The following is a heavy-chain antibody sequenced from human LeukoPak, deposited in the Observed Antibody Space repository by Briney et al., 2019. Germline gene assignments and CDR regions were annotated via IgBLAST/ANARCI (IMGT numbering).Heavy chain of an antibody. Sequence: TGGSLRLSCAASGFTFSSYAMSWVRQAPGKGLEWVGRIKRKTDGETTDYAAPVKDRFTISRDDSKNTLYLQMNSLKTEDTAVYYCTTSYYYGSGDSGFWGQGTLVTVSS. V-gene: IGHV3-15*01. CDR3: TTSYYYGSGDSGF. CDR1: GFTFSSYA. J-gene: IGHJ4*02. CDR2: IKRKTDGETT. D-gene: IGHD3-10*01.